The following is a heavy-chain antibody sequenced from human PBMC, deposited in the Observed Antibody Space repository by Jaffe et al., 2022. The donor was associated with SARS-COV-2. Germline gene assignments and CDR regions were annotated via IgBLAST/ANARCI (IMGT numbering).Heavy chain of an antibody. J-gene: IGHJ4*02. D-gene: IGHD1-26*01. CDR2: IYTGDST. CDR3: ARVRWSGSFYFDY. Sequence: EVLLVESGGGLIQPGGSLRLSCAASGFTVSSNYMSWVRQAPGKGLECVSVIYTGDSTHYADSVKGRFTISRDNSKNTLSLEMNSLRAEDTAVYYCARVRWSGSFYFDYWGQGTLVTVSS. CDR1: GFTVSSNY. V-gene: IGHV3-53*01.